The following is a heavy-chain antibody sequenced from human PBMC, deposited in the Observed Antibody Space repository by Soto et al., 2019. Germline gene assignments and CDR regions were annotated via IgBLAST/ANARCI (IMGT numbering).Heavy chain of an antibody. CDR1: GASVSNSY. CDR3: ARRYSSGHFDY. D-gene: IGHD1-1*01. V-gene: IGHV4-59*08. CDR2: IHDSVTT. Sequence: QVQLQESGPGLVKPSETLSLACTVSGASVSNSYWSWIRQPPGKGLEWIGYIHDSVTTTYNPSLKSRVTISVDTSKNQFSLKLNSVTAADTAVYYCARRYSSGHFDYWGQGTLVTVSS. J-gene: IGHJ4*02.